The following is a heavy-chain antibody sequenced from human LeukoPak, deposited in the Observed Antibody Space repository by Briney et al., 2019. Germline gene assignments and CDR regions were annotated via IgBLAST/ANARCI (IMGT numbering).Heavy chain of an antibody. CDR2: IYHSGST. CDR1: GGSISSGGYY. V-gene: IGHV4-30-2*01. CDR3: ARHGSSWYAYYFDY. J-gene: IGHJ4*02. Sequence: SETLSLTCTVSGGSISSGGYYWSWIRQPPGKGLEWIGYIYHSGSTYYNPSLKSRVTISVDRSKNQFSLKLSSVTAADTAVYNCARHGSSWYAYYFDYWGQGTLVTVSS. D-gene: IGHD6-13*01.